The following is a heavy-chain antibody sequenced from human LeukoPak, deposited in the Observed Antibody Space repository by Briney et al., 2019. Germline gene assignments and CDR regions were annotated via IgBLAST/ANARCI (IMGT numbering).Heavy chain of an antibody. CDR2: INSDGSRT. Sequence: GGSLRLSCAASGFTFSDHYMDWVRQAPGKGLVWVSGINSDGSRTRYADSVKGRFTISRDNAKNTLYLQMNSLRAEDTAVYYCARVQFYYYGSGSFDYWGQGTLVTVSS. V-gene: IGHV3-74*01. D-gene: IGHD3-10*01. J-gene: IGHJ4*02. CDR1: GFTFSDHY. CDR3: ARVQFYYYGSGSFDY.